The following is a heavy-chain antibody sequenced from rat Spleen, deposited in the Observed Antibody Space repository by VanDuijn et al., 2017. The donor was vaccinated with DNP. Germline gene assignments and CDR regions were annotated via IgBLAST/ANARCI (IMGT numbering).Heavy chain of an antibody. CDR3: VRWNSGHFDY. CDR1: GFTFSDYY. CDR2: IRYDGGST. Sequence: EVQLVESGGDLVQPGRSLKLFCAASGFTFSDYYMAWVRQAPTKGLEWVAYIRYDGGSTKYGDSVKGRFTISRENAINTLYLQMNSLRSEDMATYYCVRWNSGHFDYWGQGVMVTVSS. V-gene: IGHV5-22*01. D-gene: IGHD4-3*01. J-gene: IGHJ2*01.